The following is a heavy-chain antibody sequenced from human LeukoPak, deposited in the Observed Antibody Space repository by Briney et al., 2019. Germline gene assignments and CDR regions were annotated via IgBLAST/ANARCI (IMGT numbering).Heavy chain of an antibody. CDR2: VYTSGST. Sequence: SETLSLTCTVSGGSISGGYWSWIRQPPGRGLEWIGYVYTSGSTNYNPTLKSRVTISVDTSKSQFALKLSSVTAADTAVYYCAKSYFDYSTYYSYYFNLWGQGALVTVSS. CDR1: GGSISGGY. D-gene: IGHD4-11*01. V-gene: IGHV4-4*09. CDR3: AKSYFDYSTYYSYYFNL. J-gene: IGHJ4*02.